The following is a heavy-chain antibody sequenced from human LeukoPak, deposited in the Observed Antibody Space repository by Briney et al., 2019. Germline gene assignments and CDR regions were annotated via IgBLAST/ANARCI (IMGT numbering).Heavy chain of an antibody. CDR3: ARCRIAVAGSDY. Sequence: PSETLSLTCTVSGDSISSYYWSWIRQPPGKGLEWIGYIYYSGSTNYNPSLKSRVTISVDMSKNEFSLRLSSLTAADTAVYYCARCRIAVAGSDYWGQGTLVTVSS. CDR1: GDSISSYY. CDR2: IYYSGST. D-gene: IGHD6-13*01. V-gene: IGHV4-59*12. J-gene: IGHJ4*02.